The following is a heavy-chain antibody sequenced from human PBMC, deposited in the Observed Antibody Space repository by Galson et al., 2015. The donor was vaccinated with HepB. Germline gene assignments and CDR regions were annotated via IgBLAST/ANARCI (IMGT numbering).Heavy chain of an antibody. J-gene: IGHJ6*02. CDR2: INPSGGST. V-gene: IGHV1-46*01. CDR1: GYTFTSQY. D-gene: IGHD5-12*01. CDR3: ARGPTWQVTHNYGLDV. Sequence: SVKVSCKASGYTFTSQYMHWVRQAPGQGLEWMGIINPSGGSTSYAQKFQGRVTISVDTSKNQFSLKLTSVTAADAAVFYCARGPTWQVTHNYGLDVWGQGTTVTVSS.